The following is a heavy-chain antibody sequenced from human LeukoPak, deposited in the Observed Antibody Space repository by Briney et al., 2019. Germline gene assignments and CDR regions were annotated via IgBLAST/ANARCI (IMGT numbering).Heavy chain of an antibody. CDR3: TGASDAFDV. Sequence: SETLSLACTVSGDSFHDYYRNWIRQPAGKGLEWIGRIYTSGATNSNRSLGSRVTISVDTSKKQFSLRLSSVAAPDTAVYYCTGASDAFDVWGQGTMVTVSS. CDR1: GDSFHDYY. V-gene: IGHV4-4*07. CDR2: IYTSGAT. J-gene: IGHJ3*01.